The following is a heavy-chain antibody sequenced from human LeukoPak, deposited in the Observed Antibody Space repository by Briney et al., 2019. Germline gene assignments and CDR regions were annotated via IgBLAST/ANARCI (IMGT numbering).Heavy chain of an antibody. J-gene: IGHJ4*02. CDR1: GFTFSSYW. Sequence: GGSLRLSCAASGFTFSSYWMHWVRQAPGKGLVWVSRISSDGSSTSYAASVKGRFTISRDNAKNTLYLQMNSLRAEDTAIYYCAGTLSGSYYVGDYWGQGTLVTVSS. V-gene: IGHV3-74*01. CDR2: ISSDGSST. CDR3: AGTLSGSYYVGDY. D-gene: IGHD1-26*01.